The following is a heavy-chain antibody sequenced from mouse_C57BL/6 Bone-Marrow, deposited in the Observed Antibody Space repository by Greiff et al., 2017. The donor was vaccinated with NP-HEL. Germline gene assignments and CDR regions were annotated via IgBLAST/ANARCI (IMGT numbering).Heavy chain of an antibody. D-gene: IGHD1-1*01. CDR3: ARIPSITTVVANFDY. Sequence: VQLVESGAELARPGASVKLSCKASGYTFTSYGISWVKQRTGQGLEWIGEIYPRSGNTYYNEKFKGKATLTADKSSSTAYMELRSLTSEDSAVYFCARIPSITTVVANFDYWGQGTTLTVSS. CDR1: GYTFTSYG. CDR2: IYPRSGNT. J-gene: IGHJ2*01. V-gene: IGHV1-81*01.